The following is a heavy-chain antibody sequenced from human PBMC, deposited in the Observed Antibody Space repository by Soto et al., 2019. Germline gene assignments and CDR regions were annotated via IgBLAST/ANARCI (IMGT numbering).Heavy chain of an antibody. CDR1: GFTFSSYA. CDR2: ISGSGGST. V-gene: IGHV3-23*01. D-gene: IGHD1-26*01. Sequence: GGSLRLSCAASGFTFSSYAMSWVRQAPGKGLEWVSAISGSGGSTYYADSVKGRFTISRDNSKNTLYLQMNSLRAEDTAVYYCAMGLSGPAYYYYYYGMDVWGQGTTVTVSS. J-gene: IGHJ6*02. CDR3: AMGLSGPAYYYYYYGMDV.